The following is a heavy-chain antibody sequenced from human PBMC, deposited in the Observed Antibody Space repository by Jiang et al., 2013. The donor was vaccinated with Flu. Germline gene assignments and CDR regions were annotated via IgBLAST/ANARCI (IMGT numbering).Heavy chain of an antibody. CDR3: ARGYDYVWGSYPDAFDF. CDR2: INPESGGT. D-gene: IGHD3-16*02. CDR1: GYIFTDYN. V-gene: IGHV1-2*02. Sequence: GAEVKKPGASVKVSCKASGYIFTDYNIFWVRQAPGQGLEWMGWINPESGGTNYAQNFQGRVTMTRDTSLRTAYMELASLTSDDTAIYYCARGYDYVWGSYPDAFDFWGQGTLVTVSS. J-gene: IGHJ3*01.